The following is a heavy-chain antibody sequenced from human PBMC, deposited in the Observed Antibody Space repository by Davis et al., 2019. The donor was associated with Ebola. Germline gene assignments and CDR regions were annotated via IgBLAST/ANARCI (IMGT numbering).Heavy chain of an antibody. J-gene: IGHJ6*04. CDR1: GFTFDDYA. V-gene: IGHV3-9*01. CDR3: AKDLVPMIRGGMDV. D-gene: IGHD3-10*01. Sequence: PGGSLRPSCAASGFTFDDYAMHWVRQAPGKGLEWVSGISWNSGSIGYADSVKGRFTISRDNAKNSLYLQMNSLRAEDTALYYCAKDLVPMIRGGMDVWGKGTTVTVSS. CDR2: ISWNSGSI.